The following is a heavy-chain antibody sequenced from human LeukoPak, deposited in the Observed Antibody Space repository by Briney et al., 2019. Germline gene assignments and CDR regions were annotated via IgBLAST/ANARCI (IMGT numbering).Heavy chain of an antibody. J-gene: IGHJ6*02. V-gene: IGHV3-23*01. CDR1: GFTFSSYA. CDR3: AKSNYDYGDYQYYYGMDV. Sequence: GSLRLSCAASGFTFSSYAMSWVRQAPGKGLEWVSDISGSGGSTYYADSVKGRFTISRDNSKNTLYVQMNSLRAEDTAVYYCAKSNYDYGDYQYYYGMDVWGQGSTVTVSS. D-gene: IGHD4-17*01. CDR2: ISGSGGST.